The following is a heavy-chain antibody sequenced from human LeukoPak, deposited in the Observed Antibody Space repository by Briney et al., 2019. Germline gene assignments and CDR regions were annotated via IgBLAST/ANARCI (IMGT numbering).Heavy chain of an antibody. J-gene: IGHJ4*02. CDR2: INPNSGGT. V-gene: IGHV1-2*02. Sequence: GASVKVSCKASGYTFTGYYMHWVRRAPGQGREWMGWINPNSGGTNYAQKFQGRVTMTRDTSISTAYMELSRLRSDDTAVYYCARDLSGDYYGSGSYFDYWGQGTLVTVSS. CDR1: GYTFTGYY. CDR3: ARDLSGDYYGSGSYFDY. D-gene: IGHD3-10*01.